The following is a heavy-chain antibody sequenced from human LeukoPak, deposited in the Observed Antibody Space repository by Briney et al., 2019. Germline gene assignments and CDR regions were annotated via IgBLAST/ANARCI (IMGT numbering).Heavy chain of an antibody. J-gene: IGHJ4*02. V-gene: IGHV4-30-4*07. CDR3: ARVSPRELWSLEGGYYFDY. D-gene: IGHD5-18*01. CDR2: MYYSGST. Sequence: PSETLSLTCAVSGGSISSGGYSWSWIRQPPGKGLEWIGYMYYSGSTYYNPSLKSRLTISLDTSKNQFSLKLSSVTAADTAVYYCARVSPRELWSLEGGYYFDYWGQGTLVTVSS. CDR1: GGSISSGGYS.